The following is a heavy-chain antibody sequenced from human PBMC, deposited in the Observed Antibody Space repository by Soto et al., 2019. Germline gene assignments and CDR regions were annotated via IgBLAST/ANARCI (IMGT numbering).Heavy chain of an antibody. CDR2: ISGSGGRP. CDR1: GFTFSFYA. CDR3: SKEQTSSLTHAFEI. Sequence: EVQLLESGGGLVQPGGSLRLSCAASGFTFSFYAMNWVRQAPGKGLEWVSTISGSGGRPYYADSVKGRFTISRDNSKNTLYLQMTSLRAEDTAVYYCSKEQTSSLTHAFEIWGQGTMVTVSS. J-gene: IGHJ3*02. V-gene: IGHV3-23*01. D-gene: IGHD6-6*01.